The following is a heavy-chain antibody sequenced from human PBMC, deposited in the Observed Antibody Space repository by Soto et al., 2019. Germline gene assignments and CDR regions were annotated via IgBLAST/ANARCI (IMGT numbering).Heavy chain of an antibody. V-gene: IGHV1-18*01. D-gene: IGHD6-6*01. CDR3: ARDRPTSSIRARDYYSAMDV. Sequence: QVQLVQSGAEVKKPGASVKVSCKASGYTFISYGISWVRQAPGQGLEWMGWISSYNGNTNYAQKLQGRDTMTTDTSTTTAYMGLRSLRSDDTAVYYCARDRPTSSIRARDYYSAMDVWGQGTTVTVSS. CDR1: GYTFISYG. CDR2: ISSYNGNT. J-gene: IGHJ6*02.